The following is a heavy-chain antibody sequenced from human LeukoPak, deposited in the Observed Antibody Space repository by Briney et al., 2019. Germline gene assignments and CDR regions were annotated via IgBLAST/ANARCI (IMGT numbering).Heavy chain of an antibody. Sequence: PSETLSLTCTVSGGSISSSSYYWGWIRQPPGKGLEWIRSIYYSGSTYYNPSLKSRVTISVDTSKNQFSLKVSSVTAADTAVYYCASQPPYCSSTSCYVYSDYWGQGTLVTVSS. D-gene: IGHD2-2*01. J-gene: IGHJ4*02. CDR1: GGSISSSSYY. CDR2: IYYSGST. V-gene: IGHV4-39*01. CDR3: ASQPPYCSSTSCYVYSDY.